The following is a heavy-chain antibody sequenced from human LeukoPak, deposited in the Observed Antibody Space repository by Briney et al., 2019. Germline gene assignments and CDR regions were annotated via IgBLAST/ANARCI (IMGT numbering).Heavy chain of an antibody. CDR2: LYPGDSDT. Sequence: GESLKISCKGSGYRFTSYWVAWVRQMPGKGLESMGILYPGDSDTRYSPSFQGQVTISADKSISTAYLQWSSLKASDTAMYYCARGLGYSGSWYFDYWGQGTLVTVSS. CDR3: ARGLGYSGSWYFDY. D-gene: IGHD6-13*01. V-gene: IGHV5-51*01. CDR1: GYRFTSYW. J-gene: IGHJ4*02.